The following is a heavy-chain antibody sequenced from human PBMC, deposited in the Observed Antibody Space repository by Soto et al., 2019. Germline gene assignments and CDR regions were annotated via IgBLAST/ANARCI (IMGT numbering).Heavy chain of an antibody. D-gene: IGHD3-3*01. J-gene: IGHJ4*02. CDR1: GYTFTSYA. Sequence: ASVKVSCKASGYTFTSYAMHLVRQAPGQRLEWMGWINAGNGNTKYSQKFQGRVTITRDTSASTAYMELSSLRSEDTAVYYCAVIWSGYSVFAYWGQGTLVTVSX. CDR3: AVIWSGYSVFAY. CDR2: INAGNGNT. V-gene: IGHV1-3*01.